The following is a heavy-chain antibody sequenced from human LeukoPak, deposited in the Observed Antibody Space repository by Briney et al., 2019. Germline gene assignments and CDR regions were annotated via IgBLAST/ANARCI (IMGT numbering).Heavy chain of an antibody. CDR2: IYYSGST. J-gene: IGHJ5*01. CDR1: GDSISSGGYY. CDR3: ARGGYNYGYAQDWFDS. V-gene: IGHV4-31*03. D-gene: IGHD5-18*01. Sequence: SQTLSLTCTVSGDSISSGGYYWTWIRQHPGKGLEWIGYIYYSGSTYYNPSLKSRVTISVDTSKNQFSLKLNSATPADTAVYYCARGGYNYGYAQDWFDSWGQGTLVTVSS.